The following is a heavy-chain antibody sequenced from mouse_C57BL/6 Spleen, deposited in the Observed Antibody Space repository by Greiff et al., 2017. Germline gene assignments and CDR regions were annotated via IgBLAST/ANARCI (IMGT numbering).Heavy chain of an antibody. Sequence: VQLKQPGAELVRPGSSVKLSCKASGYTFTSYWMHWVKQRPIQGLEWIGNIDPSDSETHYNQKFKDKATLTVDKSSSTAYMQLSSLTSEDSAVYYCARKSNRYYFDYWGQGTTLTVSS. D-gene: IGHD2-5*01. CDR2: IDPSDSET. V-gene: IGHV1-52*01. CDR3: ARKSNRYYFDY. J-gene: IGHJ2*01. CDR1: GYTFTSYW.